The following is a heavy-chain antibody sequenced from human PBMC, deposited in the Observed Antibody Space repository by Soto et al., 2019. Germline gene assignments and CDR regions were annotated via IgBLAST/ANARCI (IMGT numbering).Heavy chain of an antibody. CDR3: ARRYGGNFDY. V-gene: IGHV4-59*01. D-gene: IGHD1-26*01. J-gene: IGHJ4*02. CDR1: GGSISSYY. CDR2: IYYSGTT. Sequence: QVQLQESGPGLVKPSETLSLTCTVSGGSISSYYWSWIRQPPGKGLAWIGSIYYSGTTDYNPSLKGRVTISVDTSKNQFSLKLSSVTAADTAVYYCARRYGGNFDYWGQGTLVTVSS.